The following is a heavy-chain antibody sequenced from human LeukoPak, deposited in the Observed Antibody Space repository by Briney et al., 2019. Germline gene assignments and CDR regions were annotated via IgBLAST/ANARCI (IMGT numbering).Heavy chain of an antibody. Sequence: PSETLSLTCTVYGGSFSGYYWSWIRQPPGKGLEWIGEINHSGSTNYNPSLKSRVTISVDTSKNQFSLKLSSVTAADTAVYYCARTTEAHSWRTRYYDYYMDVWGKGTTVTVSS. D-gene: IGHD6-13*01. CDR1: GGSFSGYY. V-gene: IGHV4-34*01. CDR3: ARTTEAHSWRTRYYDYYMDV. CDR2: INHSGST. J-gene: IGHJ6*03.